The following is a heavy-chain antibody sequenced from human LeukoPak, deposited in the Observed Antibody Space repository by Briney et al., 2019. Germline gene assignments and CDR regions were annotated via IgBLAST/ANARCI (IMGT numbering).Heavy chain of an antibody. CDR2: IYYSGST. V-gene: IGHV4-59*01. Sequence: PSETLSLTCTVSGGSISSYYWSWIRQPPAKGLEWIGYIYYSGSTNYNPSHKSRVTISVDTSKNQFSLKLSSVTAADTAVYYCARGDYYYYMDVWVKGTTVTISS. CDR1: GGSISSYY. J-gene: IGHJ6*03. D-gene: IGHD1-26*01. CDR3: ARGDYYYYMDV.